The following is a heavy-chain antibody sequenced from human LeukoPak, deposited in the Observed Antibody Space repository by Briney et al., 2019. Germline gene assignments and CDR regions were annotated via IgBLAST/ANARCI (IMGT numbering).Heavy chain of an antibody. V-gene: IGHV3-21*01. J-gene: IGHJ5*02. CDR1: GFDFNIYS. CDR3: ASCSSTSCYGGFDP. D-gene: IGHD2-2*01. Sequence: GGSLRLSCAASGFDFNIYSMNWVRQAPGKGLEWVASISSRSIYIYYADSVKGRFTISRDNAKNSLYLQMNSLRAEDTAVYYCASCSSTSCYGGFDPWGQGTLVTVSS. CDR2: ISSRSIYI.